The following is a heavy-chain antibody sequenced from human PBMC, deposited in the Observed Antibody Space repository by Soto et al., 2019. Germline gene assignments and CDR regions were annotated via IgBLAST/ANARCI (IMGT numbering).Heavy chain of an antibody. J-gene: IGHJ4*02. V-gene: IGHV3-23*01. Sequence: GGSLRLSCAAAGFTFSSYAMNWVRQAPGKGLEWVSVISGSGGSTYYADSVGGRFTISRDTSKNTVYLQMNSLRAEDTAMYFCARDRTISDYRSSGALGLWGQGTLVTVSS. CDR1: GFTFSSYA. CDR2: ISGSGGST. CDR3: ARDRTISDYRSSGALGL. D-gene: IGHD3-10*01.